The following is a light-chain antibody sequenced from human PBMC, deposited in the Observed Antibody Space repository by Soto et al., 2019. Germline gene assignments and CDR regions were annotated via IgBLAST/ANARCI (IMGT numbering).Light chain of an antibody. V-gene: IGKV3-15*01. CDR1: QSVSSN. CDR3: QQRSNWPPS. J-gene: IGKJ4*01. CDR2: GAS. Sequence: EIVMTQSPATLSVSPGERATLSCRASQSVSSNLAWYQQKPGQAPRLLIYGASTRATGIPARFSGSGSGTEFTLTISSLEPEDFAVYYCQQRSNWPPSFGGGTKVEIK.